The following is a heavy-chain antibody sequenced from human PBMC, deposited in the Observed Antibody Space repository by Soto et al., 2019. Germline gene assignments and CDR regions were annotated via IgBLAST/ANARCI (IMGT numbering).Heavy chain of an antibody. D-gene: IGHD2-21*01. CDR2: ISRSGDKT. CDR3: ARPFPEKTYYYSGMDV. Sequence: EVQLSQSGGGLVQPGESLSLACSGSGFTFSDFAMSWIRHSPGTGLEWVCTISRSGDKTFYAESVRGRLTVSRDNSKNALFLQVNSLRADDTAVYYCARPFPEKTYYYSGMDVWGQGTAFTVSS. V-gene: IGHV3-23*01. J-gene: IGHJ6*02. CDR1: GFTFSDFA.